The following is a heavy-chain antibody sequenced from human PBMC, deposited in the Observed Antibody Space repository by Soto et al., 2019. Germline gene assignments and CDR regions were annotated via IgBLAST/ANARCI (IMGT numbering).Heavy chain of an antibody. Sequence: QVQLVESAGGVVQPGTSLRLSCAASGFTFSAYGMHWVRQAPGKGLEWVAVISYDGSHKTYTDSVQGRFTISRDTSKNTLHLQMSSLRPEDTAVYYCVKEGRGYGGCDPNSYFENWGQGTLVTVSS. CDR3: VKEGRGYGGCDPNSYFEN. V-gene: IGHV3-30*18. D-gene: IGHD5-12*01. CDR2: ISYDGSHK. CDR1: GFTFSAYG. J-gene: IGHJ4*02.